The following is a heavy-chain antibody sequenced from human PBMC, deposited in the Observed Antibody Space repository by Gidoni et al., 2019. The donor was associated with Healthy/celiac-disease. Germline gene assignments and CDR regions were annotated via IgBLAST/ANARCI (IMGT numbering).Heavy chain of an antibody. Sequence: QVQLVQSGAEVKKPGSSVKVSCKASGGTFSSYAISWVRQAPGQGLEWMGRIIPIFGIANYAQKFQGRVTITADKSTSTAYMELSSLRSEDTAVYYCARDEGATGTTGPFDYWGQGTLVTVSS. CDR2: IIPIFGIA. J-gene: IGHJ4*02. D-gene: IGHD1-7*01. CDR3: ARDEGATGTTGPFDY. V-gene: IGHV1-69*04. CDR1: GGTFSSYA.